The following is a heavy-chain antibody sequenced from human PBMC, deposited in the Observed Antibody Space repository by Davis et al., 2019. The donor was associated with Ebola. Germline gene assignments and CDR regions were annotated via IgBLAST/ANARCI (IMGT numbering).Heavy chain of an antibody. CDR1: GGSFSTYS. Sequence: SETLSLTCVVYGGSFSTYSWNWIRQPPGKGLEWIGDFNHSGSTNYNPSLKSRVTISVDTSKNQFSLKLSSVTAADTAVYYCARGPSYMGFDPWGQGTLVTVSS. CDR2: FNHSGST. CDR3: ARGPSYMGFDP. J-gene: IGHJ5*02. D-gene: IGHD1-1*01. V-gene: IGHV4-34*01.